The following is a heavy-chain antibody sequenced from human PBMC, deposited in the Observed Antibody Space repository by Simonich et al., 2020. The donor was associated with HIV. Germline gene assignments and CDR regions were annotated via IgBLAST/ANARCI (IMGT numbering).Heavy chain of an antibody. D-gene: IGHD2-2*01. V-gene: IGHV4-34*01. CDR3: ARHSVEPAAIHFYHYGLDV. J-gene: IGHJ6*02. CDR1: GGSFRGYY. CDR2: INHSGGT. Sequence: QVQLQQWGAGLLKPSQTLSLTCAVYGGSFRGYYLIWIRKPPGKGLEWIGEINHSGGTTYHPSLKSRVTISVDTSKTQVSPKLTSVTAADTAVYYCARHSVEPAAIHFYHYGLDVWGQGTTVAVSS.